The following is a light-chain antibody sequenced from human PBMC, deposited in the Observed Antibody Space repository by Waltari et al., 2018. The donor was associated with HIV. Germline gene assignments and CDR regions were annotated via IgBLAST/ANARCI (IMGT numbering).Light chain of an antibody. CDR1: SGSDSTSYY. Sequence: QTVVTQEPSFSVSPGGTVTLTCGLNSGSDSTSYYPSWYQQTPGQPPRTLIYSTNTRSSGVPDRFSGSILGNKAALTITGAQADDESDYYCVLYMGGGIWVFGGGTKVTVL. CDR2: STN. CDR3: VLYMGGGIWV. V-gene: IGLV8-61*01. J-gene: IGLJ3*02.